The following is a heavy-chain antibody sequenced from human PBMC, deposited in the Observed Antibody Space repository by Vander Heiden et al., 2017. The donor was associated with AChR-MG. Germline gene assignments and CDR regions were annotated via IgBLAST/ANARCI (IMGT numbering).Heavy chain of an antibody. CDR2: ISYDGSNK. D-gene: IGHD2-2*01. J-gene: IGHJ4*02. CDR1: AFTFRSYA. Sequence: GSLCALSAASAFTFRSYAMHWVRQAPGKGLEWVAVISYDGSNKYYADSVKGRFTISRDNSKNTLYLQMNSLRAEDTAVYYCARHPVVVVPAAMGDAPDYWGQGTLITVSS. V-gene: IGHV3-30-3*01. CDR3: ARHPVVVVPAAMGDAPDY.